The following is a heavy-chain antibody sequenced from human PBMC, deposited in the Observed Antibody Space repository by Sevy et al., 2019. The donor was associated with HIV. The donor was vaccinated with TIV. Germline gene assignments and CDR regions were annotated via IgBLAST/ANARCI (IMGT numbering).Heavy chain of an antibody. V-gene: IGHV3-48*02. CDR1: GFSFSIYS. J-gene: IGHJ3*02. D-gene: IGHD4-17*01. CDR3: ARRATVNTSYRFDAFDI. CDR2: ISGSSSTI. Sequence: GGSLRLSCAASGFSFSIYSVNWVRQAPGKGLEWVSYISGSSSTIYYADSVQGRFTISRDNAKNSLYLQLNSLRDEDTAVYYCARRATVNTSYRFDAFDIWGQGTMVTVS.